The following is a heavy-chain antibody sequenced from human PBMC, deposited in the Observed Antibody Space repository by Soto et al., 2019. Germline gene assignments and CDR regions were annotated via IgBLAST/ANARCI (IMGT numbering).Heavy chain of an antibody. V-gene: IGHV1-69*13. D-gene: IGHD6-6*01. CDR2: IIPIFGTA. CDR3: ARVYGYSSSSGYYYYYGMDV. CDR1: GGTFSSYA. Sequence: SVKVSCKASGGTFSSYAISWVRQAPGQGLEWMGGIIPIFGTANYAQKFQGRVTITADESTSTAYMELSSLRSEDTAVYYCARVYGYSSSSGYYYYYGMDVWGQGTTVTVSS. J-gene: IGHJ6*02.